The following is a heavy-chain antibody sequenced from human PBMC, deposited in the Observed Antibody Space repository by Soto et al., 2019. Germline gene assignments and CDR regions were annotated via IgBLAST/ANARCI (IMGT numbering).Heavy chain of an antibody. J-gene: IGHJ4*02. CDR1: GYTFTSYA. CDR3: ARISDSSGWYDY. V-gene: IGHV1-2*04. Sequence: ASVKVSCKASGYTFTSYAIHWVRQAPGQGLEWMGWINPNSGGTNYAQKFQGWVTMTRDTSISTAYMELSRLRSDDTAVYYCARISDSSGWYDYWGQGTPVTVSS. D-gene: IGHD6-19*01. CDR2: INPNSGGT.